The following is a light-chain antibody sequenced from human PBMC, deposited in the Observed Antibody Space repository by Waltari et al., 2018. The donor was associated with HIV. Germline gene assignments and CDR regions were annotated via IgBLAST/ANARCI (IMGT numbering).Light chain of an antibody. CDR2: RNN. CDR3: ATWDDTLSGPV. J-gene: IGLJ2*01. Sequence: QSVLTQAPPASGTPGQRVTISCSGSSSNIGSNYVYWYHQFPGTAPKLLIYRNNRRPSGVPDRFSGSKSGTSASLAISGLRSEDEADYYCATWDDTLSGPVFGGGTKLTVL. V-gene: IGLV1-47*01. CDR1: SSNIGSNY.